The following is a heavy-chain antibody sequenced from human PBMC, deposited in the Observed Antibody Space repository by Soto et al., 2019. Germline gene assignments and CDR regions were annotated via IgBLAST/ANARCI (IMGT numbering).Heavy chain of an antibody. J-gene: IGHJ4*02. Sequence: QLQLQESGSGLVKPSQTLSLTCAVSGGSISSGGYSWSWIRQPPGKGLEWIGYIYHSGSTYYNPSRKSRVTISVDRSKNQFSLKLSSVTAADTAVYYCARLARSSGYTVVDYWGQGTLVTVSS. V-gene: IGHV4-30-2*01. CDR1: GGSISSGGYS. CDR2: IYHSGST. CDR3: ARLARSSGYTVVDY. D-gene: IGHD3-22*01.